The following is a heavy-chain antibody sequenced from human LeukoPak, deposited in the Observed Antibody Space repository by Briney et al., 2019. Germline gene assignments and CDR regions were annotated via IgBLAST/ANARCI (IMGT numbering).Heavy chain of an antibody. CDR2: ISAYNGNT. V-gene: IGHV1-18*04. D-gene: IGHD3-3*01. CDR1: GYTFTGYY. Sequence: ASVKVSCKASGYTFTGYYMHWVRQAPGQGLEWMGWISAYNGNTNYAQNLQGTVTMTTDTSTSTAYMEVRSLGSDDTAMYYCARDLKTVWSGYSTIDYWGQGTLVTVSS. J-gene: IGHJ4*02. CDR3: ARDLKTVWSGYSTIDY.